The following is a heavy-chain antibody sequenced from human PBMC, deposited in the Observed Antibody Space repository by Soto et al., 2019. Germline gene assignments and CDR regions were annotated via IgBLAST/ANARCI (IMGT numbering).Heavy chain of an antibody. Sequence: SVKVSCKASGGTFSSYAISWVRQAPGQGLEWMGGIIPIFGTANYAQKFQGRVTITADESTSTAYMELSSLRSEDTAVYYCARVGTLNWNYVRLQNYYYYGMDVWGQGTTVTVSS. D-gene: IGHD1-7*01. V-gene: IGHV1-69*13. CDR1: GGTFSSYA. J-gene: IGHJ6*02. CDR3: ARVGTLNWNYVRLQNYYYYGMDV. CDR2: IIPIFGTA.